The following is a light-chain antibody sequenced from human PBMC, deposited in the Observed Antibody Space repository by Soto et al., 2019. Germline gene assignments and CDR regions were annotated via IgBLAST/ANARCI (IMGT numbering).Light chain of an antibody. CDR2: EVS. V-gene: IGLV2-14*03. J-gene: IGLJ1*01. Sequence: QSVLTQPASGSGSPGQSITVSCTGTSSDVGGYNSVSWYQQHPGEPPKLIIYEVSNRPSGVSDRFSGSKSGNTASLTISGLQAEDEADYYCSSYTSTSSYVFATGTKVTVL. CDR3: SSYTSTSSYV. CDR1: SSDVGGYNS.